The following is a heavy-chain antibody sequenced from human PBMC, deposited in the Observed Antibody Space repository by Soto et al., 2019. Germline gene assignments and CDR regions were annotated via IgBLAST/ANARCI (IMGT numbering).Heavy chain of an antibody. CDR3: AREIGYGDFSAALLD. V-gene: IGHV1-69*01. Sequence: QVELVQSGAEVKKPGSSVKVSCRASGDTVSKFLINWVRQAPGQGPEWMGGIIPMFGTTNYARKFRGRVTITADECTTTAYMELSSLQPDDTAVYYCAREIGYGDFSAALLDWGQGTLVTVSS. J-gene: IGHJ4*02. CDR1: GDTVSKFL. D-gene: IGHD4-17*01. CDR2: IIPMFGTT.